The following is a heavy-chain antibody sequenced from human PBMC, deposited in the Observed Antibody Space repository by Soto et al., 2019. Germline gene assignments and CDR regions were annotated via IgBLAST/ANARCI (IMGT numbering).Heavy chain of an antibody. V-gene: IGHV1-18*01. CDR1: GYTFTSYG. Sequence: QVQLVQSGAEVKKPGASVKVSCKASGYTFTSYGISWVRQAPGQGLEWMGWISAYNGNTNYAHKLQGRVNMTTDTSPSTDYRELRVLISDDTAVYYCACVGGYSFDFWGQGTLVTVS. CDR2: ISAYNGNT. J-gene: IGHJ4*02. CDR3: ACVGGYSFDF. D-gene: IGHD3-22*01.